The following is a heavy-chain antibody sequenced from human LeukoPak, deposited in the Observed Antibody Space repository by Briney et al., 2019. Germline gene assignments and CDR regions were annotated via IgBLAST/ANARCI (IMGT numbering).Heavy chain of an antibody. CDR3: ASRPADSTWYGVIDY. CDR1: GGSINSHY. D-gene: IGHD6-13*01. Sequence: SETLSLTCTVSGGSINSHYWSWIRQPPGKGLEWIGYIFYPGSTNYNPSLKSRVTMSLDTSRDQFSLRLTSVTAADTAIYYCASRPADSTWYGVIDYWSQGTLVTVSS. V-gene: IGHV4-59*11. CDR2: IFYPGST. J-gene: IGHJ4*02.